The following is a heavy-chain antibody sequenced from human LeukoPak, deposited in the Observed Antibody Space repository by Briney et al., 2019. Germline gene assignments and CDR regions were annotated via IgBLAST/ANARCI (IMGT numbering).Heavy chain of an antibody. D-gene: IGHD2-21*02. CDR1: GFTVSSNS. Sequence: GGSLRLSCAASGFTVSSNSMSWVRQTPGKGLEWVSVIYYGGSTFYADSVQGRVSMSRDNSKNILYLQINNLRAEDSAVYYCARVAKDCGGDCFFDYWGQGTLVTVSS. CDR2: IYYGGST. J-gene: IGHJ4*02. CDR3: ARVAKDCGGDCFFDY. V-gene: IGHV3-66*01.